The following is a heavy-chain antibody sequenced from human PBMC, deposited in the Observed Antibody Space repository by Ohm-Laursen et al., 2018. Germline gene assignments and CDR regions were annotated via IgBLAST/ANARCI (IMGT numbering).Heavy chain of an antibody. Sequence: GASVKVSCKASGYTFTGYYLHWVRQAPGQGLEWMGWMNPNSGNTGYAQKFQGRVTMTRNTSISTAYMELSSLRSEDTAVYYCARGIRYCSGGSCYLYYFDYWGQGTLVTVSS. CDR1: GYTFTGYY. CDR3: ARGIRYCSGGSCYLYYFDY. CDR2: MNPNSGNT. D-gene: IGHD2-15*01. J-gene: IGHJ4*02. V-gene: IGHV1-8*02.